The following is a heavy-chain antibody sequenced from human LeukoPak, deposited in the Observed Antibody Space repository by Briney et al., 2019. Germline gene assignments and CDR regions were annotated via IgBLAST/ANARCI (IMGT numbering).Heavy chain of an antibody. CDR3: TSSSSEETIAY. CDR2: MNPSGGST. V-gene: IGHV1-46*01. CDR1: GYTFTSYY. Sequence: APVKVSCKASGYTFTSYYMHWVRQAPGQGLEWMGIMNPSGGSTTHAQKFQGRVTMTRDTSTGTVYMELSSLRSEDTAVYYCTSSSSEETIAYWGQGTLVTVSS. J-gene: IGHJ4*02. D-gene: IGHD6-6*01.